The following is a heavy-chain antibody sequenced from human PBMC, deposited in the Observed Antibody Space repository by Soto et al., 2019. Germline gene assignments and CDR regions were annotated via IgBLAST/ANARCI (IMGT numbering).Heavy chain of an antibody. CDR1: GYTFTSYG. CDR2: ISAYNGNT. Sequence: ASVKGSCKASGYTFTSYGISWVRQAPGQGLEWMGWISAYNGNTNYAQKLQGRVTMTTDTSTSTADMELRSLRSDDTAVYYCARSIVDSSGYYLRPSYYYYYGMDVWGQGTTVTVSS. D-gene: IGHD3-22*01. J-gene: IGHJ6*02. CDR3: ARSIVDSSGYYLRPSYYYYYGMDV. V-gene: IGHV1-18*01.